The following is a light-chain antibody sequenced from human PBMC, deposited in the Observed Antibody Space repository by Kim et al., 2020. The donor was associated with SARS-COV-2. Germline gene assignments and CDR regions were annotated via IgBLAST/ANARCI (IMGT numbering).Light chain of an antibody. CDR2: GAS. V-gene: IGKV3-20*01. Sequence: EIVLTQSPGTLSLSPGERATLSCRASQSISSNYLAWYRQKPGQAPRLLIYGASTRATGIPDRFSGSGSGTDFTLTISRLEPEDFAVYFCQQHGSSPLTVGQGTKVDIK. CDR3: QQHGSSPLT. CDR1: QSISSNY. J-gene: IGKJ1*01.